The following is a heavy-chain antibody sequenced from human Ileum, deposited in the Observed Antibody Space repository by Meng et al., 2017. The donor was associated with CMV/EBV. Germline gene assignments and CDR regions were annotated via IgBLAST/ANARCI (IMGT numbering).Heavy chain of an antibody. D-gene: IGHD2-21*02. CDR1: GFPFSSHW. CDR3: ATLPPGY. J-gene: IGHJ4*02. V-gene: IGHV3-74*01. Sequence: GQVVGVGGGLVQWGGSLRLSCAVSGFPFSSHWLDWVRQVPGKGLVWVARIRSDGTITSYADSVKGRFTISRDNAKNTVYLQMNSLRDEDTAVYYCATLPPGYWGQGTLVTVSS. CDR2: IRSDGTIT.